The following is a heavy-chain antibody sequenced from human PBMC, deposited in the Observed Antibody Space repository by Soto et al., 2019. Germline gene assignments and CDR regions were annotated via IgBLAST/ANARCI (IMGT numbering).Heavy chain of an antibody. CDR1: GGSVSSGSYY. CDR2: IYYSGST. D-gene: IGHD4-17*01. V-gene: IGHV4-61*01. Sequence: QVQLQESGPGLVKPSETLSLTCTVSGGSVSSGSYYWSWIRQPPGKGLEWIGYIYYSGSTNYNPSLKSRVTISVDTSKNQFSLKLSSVTAADTAVYYCARDSYYGVTSWGFDYWGQGTLVTVSS. CDR3: ARDSYYGVTSWGFDY. J-gene: IGHJ4*02.